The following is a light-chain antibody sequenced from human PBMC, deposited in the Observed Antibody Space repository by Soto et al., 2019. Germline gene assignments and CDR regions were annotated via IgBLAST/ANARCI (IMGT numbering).Light chain of an antibody. Sequence: QLVLTQSPSASASLGASVKLTCSLSSGHSSYAIAWHQQQPEKGPRYLMKVNSDGSHSKGDGIPDRFSGSSSGAERYLTISSLQSEDESDYYCQAWGSGMVFGGGTKVTVL. V-gene: IGLV4-69*01. CDR3: QAWGSGMV. J-gene: IGLJ2*01. CDR1: SGHSSYA. CDR2: VNSDGSH.